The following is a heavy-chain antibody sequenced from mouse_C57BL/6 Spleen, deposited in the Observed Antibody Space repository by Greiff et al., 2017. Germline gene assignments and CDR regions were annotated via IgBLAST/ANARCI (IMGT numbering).Heavy chain of an antibody. CDR2: INYDGSST. CDR1: GFTFSDYY. J-gene: IGHJ4*01. CDR3: ARGGYYDYDGGYAMDY. V-gene: IGHV5-16*01. D-gene: IGHD2-4*01. Sequence: DVHLVESEGGLVQPGSSMKLSCTASGFTFSDYYMAWVRQVPEKGLEWVANINYDGSSTYYLDSLKSRFIISRDNAKNILYLQMSSLKSEDTATYYCARGGYYDYDGGYAMDYWGQGTSVTVSS.